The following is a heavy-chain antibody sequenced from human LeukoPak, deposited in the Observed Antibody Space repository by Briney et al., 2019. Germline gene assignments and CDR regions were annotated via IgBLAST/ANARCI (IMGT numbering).Heavy chain of an antibody. D-gene: IGHD6-13*01. J-gene: IGHJ6*02. CDR1: GYTFTGYY. Sequence: ASVKVSCKASGYTFTGYYMHWVRQAPGQGLEWMGWINPNSGGTNYAQKFQGRVTMTRDTSISTAYMELSRLRSDDTAVYYCARTLSYSSSWTYYYYYYGMDVWGQGTTVTVSS. V-gene: IGHV1-2*02. CDR3: ARTLSYSSSWTYYYYYYGMDV. CDR2: INPNSGGT.